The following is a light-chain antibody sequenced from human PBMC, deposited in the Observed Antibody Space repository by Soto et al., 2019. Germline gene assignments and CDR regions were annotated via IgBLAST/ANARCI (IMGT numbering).Light chain of an antibody. V-gene: IGKV1-39*01. J-gene: IGKJ1*01. CDR3: QQTYNTPRT. CDR2: DAS. Sequence: IEVSQSQCSLAASLGGTGTTTCRASQTMSTYVAWYRQRPGEAPELLIYDASALQSGIPSRFRGGASGTDFTLTISSLQLDDFATYYCQQTYNTPRTFGQGTKVDI. CDR1: QTMSTY.